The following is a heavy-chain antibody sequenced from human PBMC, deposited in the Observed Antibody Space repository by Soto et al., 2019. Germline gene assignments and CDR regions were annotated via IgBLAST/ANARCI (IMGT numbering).Heavy chain of an antibody. D-gene: IGHD5-12*01. Sequence: GESLKISCKGSGYSFTSYWIGWVRQMPGKGLEWMGIIYPGDSDTRYSPSFQGQVTISAGKSISTAYLQWSSLKASDTAMYYCARLGVATIEGNYFDYWGQGTLVTVSS. CDR1: GYSFTSYW. J-gene: IGHJ4*02. CDR3: ARLGVATIEGNYFDY. V-gene: IGHV5-51*01. CDR2: IYPGDSDT.